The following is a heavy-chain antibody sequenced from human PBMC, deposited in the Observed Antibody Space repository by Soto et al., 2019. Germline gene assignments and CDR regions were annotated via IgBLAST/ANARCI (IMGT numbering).Heavy chain of an antibody. V-gene: IGHV3-23*01. CDR2: ISGPGETT. Sequence: EVQLLESGGGLAQPGGSLRLSCVASGFTFSNYAMSWVRQAPGKGLEWVSTISGPGETTFYADSVNGLFTISRDNSKTTLYLQVSSLRAEDTAVYYCAKDFIPKNGVHDPFYIWGQGTMVTVSS. CDR3: AKDFIPKNGVHDPFYI. J-gene: IGHJ3*02. CDR1: GFTFSNYA. D-gene: IGHD3-10*01.